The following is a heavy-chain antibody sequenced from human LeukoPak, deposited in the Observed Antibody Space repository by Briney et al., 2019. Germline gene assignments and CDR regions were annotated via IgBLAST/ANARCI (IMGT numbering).Heavy chain of an antibody. D-gene: IGHD3-16*02. V-gene: IGHV4-59*08. Sequence: SQTLSLTCTVSGGSISSYYWSWIRQPPGKGLEWIGYIYYSGSTNYNPSLKSRVTISVDTSKNQFSLKLSSVTAADTAVYYCARHGPPRYGYVWGSYRPYFDYWGQGTLVTVSS. J-gene: IGHJ4*02. CDR2: IYYSGST. CDR1: GGSISSYY. CDR3: ARHGPPRYGYVWGSYRPYFDY.